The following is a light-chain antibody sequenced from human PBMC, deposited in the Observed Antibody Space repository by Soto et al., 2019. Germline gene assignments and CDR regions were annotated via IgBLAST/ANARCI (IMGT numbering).Light chain of an antibody. CDR1: SGRISYI. CDR3: ETWGSNIWV. CDR2: LEGTGAY. Sequence: QLVLTQSSSASASLGSSVKLTCTLSSGRISYIIAWHQQQPGKAPRYLMKLEGTGAYNKGSGVPDRFSGSSSGADRYLTISNLQFEDEADYYCETWGSNIWVFGGGTKVTVL. J-gene: IGLJ3*02. V-gene: IGLV4-60*02.